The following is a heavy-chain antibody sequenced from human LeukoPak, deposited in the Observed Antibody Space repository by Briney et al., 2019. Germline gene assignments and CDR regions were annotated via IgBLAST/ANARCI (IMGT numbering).Heavy chain of an antibody. J-gene: IGHJ5*02. CDR3: ARAFLQQLVPCNSFDP. Sequence: PGGSLRLSCAASGFTFSSYAMHWVRQAPGKGLEWVAVISYDGSSKYYADSVKGRFTISRDNSKNTLYLQMNSLRAEDTAVYYCARAFLQQLVPCNSFDPWGQGTLVTVSS. D-gene: IGHD6-13*01. CDR2: ISYDGSSK. CDR1: GFTFSSYA. V-gene: IGHV3-30-3*01.